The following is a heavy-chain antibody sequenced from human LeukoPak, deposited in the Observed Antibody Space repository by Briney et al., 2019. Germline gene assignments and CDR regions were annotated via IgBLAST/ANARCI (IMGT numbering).Heavy chain of an antibody. D-gene: IGHD3-3*01. CDR2: VHLDGMT. Sequence: PSETLSLTCGVSGGSVINTNWWTWVRQPPGKGLEWIGEVHLDGMTNYNPSLESRLTMSVDVSENQVSLKLTSVTAADAAVYYCAREGGFYRPLDYSGQGTPVTVSA. V-gene: IGHV4-4*02. J-gene: IGHJ4*02. CDR1: GGSVINTNW. CDR3: AREGGFYRPLDY.